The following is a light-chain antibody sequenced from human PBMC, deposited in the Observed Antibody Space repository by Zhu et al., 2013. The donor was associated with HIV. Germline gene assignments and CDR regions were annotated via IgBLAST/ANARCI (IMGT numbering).Light chain of an antibody. Sequence: EIVLTQSPVTLSLSPGERATLSCRASQSVSRYLAWYQQKPGQAPRLLIYDTSNRATGIPARFSGSGSGTEFTLTISRLEPEDFAVYHCHQYGSSPPTFGQGTKVEIK. V-gene: IGKV3-20*01. J-gene: IGKJ2*01. CDR1: QSVSRY. CDR2: DTS. CDR3: HQYGSSPPT.